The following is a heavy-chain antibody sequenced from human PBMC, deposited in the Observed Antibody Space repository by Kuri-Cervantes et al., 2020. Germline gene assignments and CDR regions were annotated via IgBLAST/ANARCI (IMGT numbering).Heavy chain of an antibody. Sequence: GESLKISCAASGFTFSSYSMNWVRQAPGKGLEWVSSISSSSSYIYYADSVKGRFTISRDNAKNSLYLQMNSLRAEDTAVYYCAKDYTPITMVRGVIPFYGMDVWGQGTTVTVSS. CDR3: AKDYTPITMVRGVIPFYGMDV. CDR2: ISSSSSYI. V-gene: IGHV3-21*01. CDR1: GFTFSSYS. D-gene: IGHD3-10*01. J-gene: IGHJ6*02.